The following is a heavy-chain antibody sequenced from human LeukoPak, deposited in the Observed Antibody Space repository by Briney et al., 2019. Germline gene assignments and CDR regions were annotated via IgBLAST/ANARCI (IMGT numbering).Heavy chain of an antibody. CDR2: ISSSGTTI. CDR1: GFTVSNYG. Sequence: PGGSLRLSCAASGFTVSNYGMNWGRQAPGEGLEWVSYISSSGTTIYYADSVKGRFTISRDNAKNSLHLQMNSLRDEDTAVYYCARVTGTWWADYWGQGTLVTVSS. J-gene: IGHJ4*02. D-gene: IGHD2-8*02. CDR3: ARVTGTWWADY. V-gene: IGHV3-48*02.